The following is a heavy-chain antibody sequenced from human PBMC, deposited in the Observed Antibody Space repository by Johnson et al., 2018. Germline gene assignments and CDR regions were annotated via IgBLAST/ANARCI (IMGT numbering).Heavy chain of an antibody. CDR1: GITEHGITFSSSG. Sequence: VQLLETGGGVVQPGRSLRLSCVASGITEHGITFSSSGMHWVRQAPGRGLEWVAMIWSDGSNKYYSDAVEGRFTISRDNSKNTLSLQMNSLRLEDTAVYYGGGDKGVTSLDYWGPGTLVTVSS. CDR3: GGDKGVTSLDY. D-gene: IGHD4-23*01. CDR2: IWSDGSNK. J-gene: IGHJ4*02. V-gene: IGHV3-33*01.